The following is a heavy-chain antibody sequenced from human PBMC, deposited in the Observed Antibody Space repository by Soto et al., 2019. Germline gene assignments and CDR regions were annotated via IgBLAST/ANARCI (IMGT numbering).Heavy chain of an antibody. J-gene: IGHJ3*02. D-gene: IGHD3-3*01. Sequence: SETLSLTCTVSGGSISSSSYYWGWIRQPPGKGLEWIGSIYYSGSTYYNPSLKSRVTISVDTSKNQFSLKLSSVTAADTAVYYCARPQYDSWSGYSDLCDAFDIWGQGTMVTVSS. V-gene: IGHV4-39*01. CDR3: ARPQYDSWSGYSDLCDAFDI. CDR2: IYYSGST. CDR1: GGSISSSSYY.